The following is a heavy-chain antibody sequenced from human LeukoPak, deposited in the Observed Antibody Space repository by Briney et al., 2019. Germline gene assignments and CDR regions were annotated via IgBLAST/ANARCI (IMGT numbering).Heavy chain of an antibody. V-gene: IGHV3-7*01. D-gene: IGHD2-15*01. CDR2: INQDGSAK. J-gene: IGHJ4*02. CDR3: ARDRCSGGSCYIDY. Sequence: GGSLRLSCAASGFTFSSYWMSWVRQAPGKGLEWVANINQDGSAKYYVDSVKGQFTISRDNAKNSLYLQMNSLRAEDTAVYYCARDRCSGGSCYIDYWGQGTLVTVSS. CDR1: GFTFSSYW.